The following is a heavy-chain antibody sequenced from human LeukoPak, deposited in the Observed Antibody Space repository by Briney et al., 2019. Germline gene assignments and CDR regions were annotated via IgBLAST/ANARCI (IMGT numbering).Heavy chain of an antibody. Sequence: PGGSLRLSCAASGFTFSASWMTWVRQAPGKGLEWVANIKDNGRGEYYVDSVKGRLTVSRDNAKNSVYLQMNSLRAEDTAVYYCARDGSRGWDYWGQGTLVTVSS. V-gene: IGHV3-7*01. CDR3: ARDGSRGWDY. J-gene: IGHJ4*02. D-gene: IGHD1-26*01. CDR2: IKDNGRGE. CDR1: GFTFSASW.